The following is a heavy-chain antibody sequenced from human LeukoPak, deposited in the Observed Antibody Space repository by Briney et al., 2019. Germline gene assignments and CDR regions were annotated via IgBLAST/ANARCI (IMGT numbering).Heavy chain of an antibody. Sequence: PGRSLRLSCAASGFTFSSYGMHWVRQAPGKGLEWVAFILYDGGTIYYADSVKGRFTISRDNSKTTLYLQMNSLRAEDTAVYYCAKDYCSGGSCYHYWYFDLWGRGTRVTVSS. CDR1: GFTFSSYG. V-gene: IGHV3-30*18. CDR3: AKDYCSGGSCYHYWYFDL. D-gene: IGHD2-15*01. J-gene: IGHJ2*01. CDR2: ILYDGGTI.